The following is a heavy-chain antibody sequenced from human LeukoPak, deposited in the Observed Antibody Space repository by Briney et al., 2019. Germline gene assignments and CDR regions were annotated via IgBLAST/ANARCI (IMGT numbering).Heavy chain of an antibody. V-gene: IGHV3-23*01. CDR2: ISGSGANT. D-gene: IGHD3-22*01. Sequence: GGSLRLSCAASGFTFSSYAMSWVRQAPGKGLEWVSAISGSGANTYYTDSVKGRFTISRDNSNNALYLQMNSLRAEDTAVYYCARGVDYYDSSGYYFGYWGQGTLVTVSS. CDR1: GFTFSSYA. J-gene: IGHJ4*02. CDR3: ARGVDYYDSSGYYFGY.